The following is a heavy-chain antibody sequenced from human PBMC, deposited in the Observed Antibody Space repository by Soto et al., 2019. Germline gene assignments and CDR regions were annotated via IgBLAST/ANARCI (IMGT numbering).Heavy chain of an antibody. J-gene: IGHJ5*02. CDR3: ARRGARIAEVGTSSGFYX. D-gene: IGHD6-13*01. CDR2: ISYSGNT. V-gene: IGHV4-39*01. CDR1: VSSISSTNYY. Sequence: SDTLSLTLSVSVSSISSTNYYWGWIRPPPGKGLEGIGSISYSGNTYYSPSLKSGVTISVDTSKNQFSLELSSVTATDTALYYCARRGARIAEVGTSSGFYXWGQGPRVIASX.